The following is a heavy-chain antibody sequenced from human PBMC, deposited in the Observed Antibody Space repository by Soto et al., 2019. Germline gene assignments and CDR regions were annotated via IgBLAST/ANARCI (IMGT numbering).Heavy chain of an antibody. CDR2: ISGSGGST. D-gene: IGHD2-15*01. CDR3: AKDPGGIVVVVAATTFDD. CDR1: GFTFSSYA. J-gene: IGHJ4*02. V-gene: IGHV3-23*01. Sequence: GGSLILSCAASGFTFSSYAMSWVRQVPGKGLEWVSAISGSGGSTYYADSVKGRFTISRDNSKNTLYLQMNSLRAEDTAVYYCAKDPGGIVVVVAATTFDDWGQGTMVSVSS.